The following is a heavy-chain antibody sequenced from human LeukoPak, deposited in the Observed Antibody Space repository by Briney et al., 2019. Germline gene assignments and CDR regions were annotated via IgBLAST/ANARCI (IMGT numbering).Heavy chain of an antibody. J-gene: IGHJ3*02. CDR2: IIPIFGTA. Sequence: SVKVSCKASGGTFSSYAISWVRQAPGQGLEWMGGIIPIFGTANYAQKLQGRVTITADESTSTAYTELSSLRSEDTAVYYCAREGVGDGVFDIWGQGTMVTVSS. CDR3: AREGVGDGVFDI. V-gene: IGHV1-69*01. D-gene: IGHD2-8*01. CDR1: GGTFSSYA.